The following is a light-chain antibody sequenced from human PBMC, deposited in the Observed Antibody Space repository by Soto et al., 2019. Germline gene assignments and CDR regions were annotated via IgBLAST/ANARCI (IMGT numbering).Light chain of an antibody. CDR2: LGS. Sequence: DIVMTPSPLSLPVTPGEPASISCRSSQSLLHSNGYNYLDWYLQKPGQSPQLLIYLGSHRASGVPDRFSGSGSGSDFTLKISRVEAEDVGVYYCMKALQTPLTFGGGTEVEIK. J-gene: IGKJ4*01. CDR3: MKALQTPLT. CDR1: QSLLHSNGYNY. V-gene: IGKV2-28*01.